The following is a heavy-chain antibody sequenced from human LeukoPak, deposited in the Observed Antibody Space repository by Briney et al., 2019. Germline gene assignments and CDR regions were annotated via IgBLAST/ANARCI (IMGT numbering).Heavy chain of an antibody. V-gene: IGHV3-21*01. Sequence: GGSLRLSCAASGFSFSGYNMNWVRQAPGKGLEWVSFIDGSSRYIYYADSVKGRFTISRDSTRNSLYLQMNSLRAEDTAVYYCARIRGHCSSTTCPNFDYWGQGTLVTVSS. D-gene: IGHD2-2*01. CDR2: IDGSSRYI. J-gene: IGHJ4*02. CDR3: ARIRGHCSSTTCPNFDY. CDR1: GFSFSGYN.